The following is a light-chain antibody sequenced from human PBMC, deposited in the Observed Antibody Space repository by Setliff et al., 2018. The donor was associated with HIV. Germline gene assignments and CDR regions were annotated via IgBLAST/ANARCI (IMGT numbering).Light chain of an antibody. CDR1: SSDVGGYNY. V-gene: IGLV2-14*03. Sequence: QSALAQPASVSGSPGQSITISCTATSSDVGGYNYVSWYQQHPGKAPKLMISAVSNRPSGVSNRFSGSKSGNTASLTISGLQAEDEADYYCSSYTSSSTPYVFGTGTKATVL. J-gene: IGLJ1*01. CDR3: SSYTSSSTPYV. CDR2: AVS.